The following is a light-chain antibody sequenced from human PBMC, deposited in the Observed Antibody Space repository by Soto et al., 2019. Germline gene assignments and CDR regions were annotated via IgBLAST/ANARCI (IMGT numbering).Light chain of an antibody. J-gene: IGKJ5*01. CDR2: GSS. V-gene: IGKV3-15*01. CDR1: ETVSTN. Sequence: EVGMTKSADPLSVSDGEGATLSCRATETVSTNLAWFQRKAGQPPRLPIYGSSTRATGVPDRFSGSGSGTEFALIISSLQSEDVAVYYCQQYSNWPPAITFGQGTRLEIK. CDR3: QQYSNWPPAIT.